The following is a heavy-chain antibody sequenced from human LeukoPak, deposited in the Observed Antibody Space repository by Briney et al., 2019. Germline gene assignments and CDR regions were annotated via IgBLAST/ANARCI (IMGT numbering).Heavy chain of an antibody. Sequence: GGSLRLSCAASGFTFSSYAMSWIRQAPGKGLEWVSYISSSGSTIYYADSVKGRFTISRDNAKNSLYLQMNSLRAEDTAVYYCARDLKQQLVGGFGYWGQGTLVTVSS. CDR1: GFTFSSYA. V-gene: IGHV3-11*04. CDR3: ARDLKQQLVGGFGY. D-gene: IGHD6-13*01. J-gene: IGHJ4*02. CDR2: ISSSGSTI.